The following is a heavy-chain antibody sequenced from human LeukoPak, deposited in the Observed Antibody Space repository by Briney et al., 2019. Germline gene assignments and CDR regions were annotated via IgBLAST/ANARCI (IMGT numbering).Heavy chain of an antibody. CDR3: ARMRRIRYSAPYFDY. CDR2: INHSGST. V-gene: IGHV4-34*01. D-gene: IGHD3-9*01. CDR1: GGSFSGYY. J-gene: IGHJ4*02. Sequence: SETLSLTCAVYGGSFSGYYWSWIRQPPGKGLEWIGEINHSGSTNYNPSLKSRVTISVDTSKNQFSLKLSSVTAADTAVYYCARMRRIRYSAPYFDYWGQGTLVTVSS.